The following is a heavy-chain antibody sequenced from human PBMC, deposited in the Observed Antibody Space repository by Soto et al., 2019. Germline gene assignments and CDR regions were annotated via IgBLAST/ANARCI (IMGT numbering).Heavy chain of an antibody. J-gene: IGHJ6*02. Sequence: PGGSLRLSCAASGFTFSSYGMHWVRQAPGKGLEWVAVIWYDGSNKYYADSVKGRFTISRDNSKNTLYLQMNSLRAEDTAVYYCARYGPITIFGVGYYGMDVWGQGTTVTVSS. CDR2: IWYDGSNK. D-gene: IGHD3-3*01. CDR1: GFTFSSYG. CDR3: ARYGPITIFGVGYYGMDV. V-gene: IGHV3-33*01.